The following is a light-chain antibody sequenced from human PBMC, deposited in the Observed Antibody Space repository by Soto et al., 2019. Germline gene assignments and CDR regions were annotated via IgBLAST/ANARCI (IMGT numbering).Light chain of an antibody. CDR3: QHYDTYSNT. J-gene: IGKJ2*01. CDR1: QSISSW. V-gene: IGKV1-5*01. CDR2: DAS. Sequence: DIQMTQSPSTLSASVGDRVTITCRASQSISSWLAWYQQKPGKAPNLLISDASTLESGVPSRFSGGGSGTEFTLTISSLQPDDFATYYCQHYDTYSNTFGQGTQLEIK.